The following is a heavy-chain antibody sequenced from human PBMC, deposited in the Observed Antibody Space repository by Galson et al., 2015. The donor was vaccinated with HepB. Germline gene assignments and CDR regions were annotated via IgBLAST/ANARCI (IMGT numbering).Heavy chain of an antibody. D-gene: IGHD3-16*02. CDR2: INAGNGNT. CDR1: GYTFTSYA. V-gene: IGHV1-3*01. CDR3: ARDLRLGELSLIGY. J-gene: IGHJ4*02. Sequence: SVKVSCKASGYTFTSYAMHWVRQAPGQRLEWMGWINAGNGNTKYSQKFQGRVTITRDTSASTAYMELSSLRSEDTAVYYCARDLRLGELSLIGYWGQGTLATVSP.